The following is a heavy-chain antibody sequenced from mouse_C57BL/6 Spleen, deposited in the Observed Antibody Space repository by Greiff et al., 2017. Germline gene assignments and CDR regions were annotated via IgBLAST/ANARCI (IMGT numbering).Heavy chain of an antibody. Sequence: EVKLMESGGGLVQPGGSLSLSCAASGFTFTDYYMSWVRQPPGKALEWLGFIRNKANGYTTEYSASVKGRFTISRDNSQSILYRQMNALGAEDSATYYCARYPLYRDFDDWGQGTTLTVSS. CDR1: GFTFTDYY. CDR2: IRNKANGYTT. V-gene: IGHV7-3*01. D-gene: IGHD2-12*01. J-gene: IGHJ2*01. CDR3: ARYPLYRDFDD.